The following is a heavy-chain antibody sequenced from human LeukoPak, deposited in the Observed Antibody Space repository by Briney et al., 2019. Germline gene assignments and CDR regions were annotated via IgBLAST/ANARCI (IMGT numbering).Heavy chain of an antibody. D-gene: IGHD3-16*01. CDR1: GFTFSSYA. V-gene: IGHV3-23*01. Sequence: AGGSLRLSCAASGFTFSSYAMSWVRQAPGKWLEWVSAISGSGGSTYYADSVKGRFTISRDNSKNTLYLQMNSLRAEDTAVYYCATSMGAIGYYYYYMDVWGKGTTVTVSS. J-gene: IGHJ6*03. CDR3: ATSMGAIGYYYYYMDV. CDR2: ISGSGGST.